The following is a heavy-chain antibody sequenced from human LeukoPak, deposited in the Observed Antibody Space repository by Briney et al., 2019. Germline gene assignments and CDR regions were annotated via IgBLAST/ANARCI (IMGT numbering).Heavy chain of an antibody. J-gene: IGHJ5*02. CDR2: FYHSGTT. CDR1: GYSPSTGSF. CDR3: ARSGSDYYDSSGYYNWFDP. Sequence: KPSGTPSLPPAVPGYSPSTGSFLGWARPPPGKGLGGIGVFYHSGTTYYNPSLKSRVTISVDTSKNQFSLKLTSVTAADTAVYYCARSGSDYYDSSGYYNWFDPWGQGTLVTVSS. D-gene: IGHD3-22*01. V-gene: IGHV4-38-2*01.